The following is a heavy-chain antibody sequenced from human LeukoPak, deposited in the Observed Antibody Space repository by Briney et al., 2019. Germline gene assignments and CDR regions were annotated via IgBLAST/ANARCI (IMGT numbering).Heavy chain of an antibody. CDR3: ARGAAAADFDY. CDR1: GFIFSSYG. D-gene: IGHD6-13*01. V-gene: IGHV3-33*01. J-gene: IGHJ4*02. Sequence: PGGSLRLSCAASGFIFSSYGMHWVRQAPGKGLEWVAVIWYDGSNKYYADSVKGRFTISRDNSKTTLYLQMNSLRAEDTAVYYCARGAAAADFDYWGQGTLVTVSS. CDR2: IWYDGSNK.